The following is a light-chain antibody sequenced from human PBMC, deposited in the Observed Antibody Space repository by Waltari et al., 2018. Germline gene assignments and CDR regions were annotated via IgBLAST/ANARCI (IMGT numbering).Light chain of an antibody. CDR3: QQRTNWPPTWT. J-gene: IGKJ1*01. Sequence: EIVLTQSPATLSLSPGERATLSCKASQSLPSYLVWYQQKPGQAPRLLIYDASNRAIGVPARFSGSASGTDFTLTISSLEPEDFAVYYCQQRTNWPPTWTFGQGTKVEMK. CDR2: DAS. V-gene: IGKV3-11*01. CDR1: QSLPSY.